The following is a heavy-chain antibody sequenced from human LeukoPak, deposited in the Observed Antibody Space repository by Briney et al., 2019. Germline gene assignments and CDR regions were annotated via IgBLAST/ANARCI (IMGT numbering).Heavy chain of an antibody. CDR1: GFTFSSYS. V-gene: IGHV3-21*01. D-gene: IGHD5-12*01. Sequence: PGGSLRLSCAASGFTFSSYSMNWVRQAPGKGLEWVSSISSSSSYIYYADSVKGRFTISRDNAKNSLYLQMNSLRAEDTAVYYCARGSKRGYSGYDSPTPFDYWGQGTLVTVSS. J-gene: IGHJ4*02. CDR3: ARGSKRGYSGYDSPTPFDY. CDR2: ISSSSSYI.